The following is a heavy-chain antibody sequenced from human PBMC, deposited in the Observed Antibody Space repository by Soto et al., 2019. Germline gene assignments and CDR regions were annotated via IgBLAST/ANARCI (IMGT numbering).Heavy chain of an antibody. Sequence: GGSLRLSCAASGFTFSILAMGWVRQAPGKGLEWVSVIDYTGGTTYYTDSVKGRFIISRDNSKKILYLQMNSLRTEDTAIYYCAKDATRTSGWYYLDDWGRGAL. V-gene: IGHV3-23*01. D-gene: IGHD6-19*01. CDR1: GFTFSILA. CDR3: AKDATRTSGWYYLDD. CDR2: IDYTGGTT. J-gene: IGHJ4*02.